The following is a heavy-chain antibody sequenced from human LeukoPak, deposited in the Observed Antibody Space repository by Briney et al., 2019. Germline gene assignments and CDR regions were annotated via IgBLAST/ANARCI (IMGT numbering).Heavy chain of an antibody. Sequence: QPGGSLRLSCAASGFTFSSYWMSWVRQAPGKGLEWVANIKQDGSEKYYVDSVKGRFTISRDNAKNSLYLQMNSLRAEDTAVYYCARGGYSSGWYYFDYWGQGTLVTVSS. CDR1: GFTFSSYW. CDR3: ARGGYSSGWYYFDY. CDR2: IKQDGSEK. V-gene: IGHV3-7*01. J-gene: IGHJ4*02. D-gene: IGHD6-19*01.